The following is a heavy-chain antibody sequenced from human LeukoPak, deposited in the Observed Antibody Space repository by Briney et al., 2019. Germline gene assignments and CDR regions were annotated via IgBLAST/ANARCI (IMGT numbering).Heavy chain of an antibody. D-gene: IGHD6-19*01. CDR2: IYPGDSDT. Sequence: THGESPEISCKGSGYSFTSYWIGWVRQMPGKGLEWMGIIYPGDSDTRYSPSFQGQVTISADKSISTAYLQWSSLKAADTAMYYCAGLSRSGWYSQVDYWGKGTPVSSSS. J-gene: IGHJ4*02. CDR3: AGLSRSGWYSQVDY. V-gene: IGHV5-51*01. CDR1: GYSFTSYW.